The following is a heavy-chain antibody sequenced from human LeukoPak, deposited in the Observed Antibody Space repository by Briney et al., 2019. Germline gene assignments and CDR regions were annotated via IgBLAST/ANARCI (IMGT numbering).Heavy chain of an antibody. Sequence: GGSLRLSCAASGFTFSSYGMNWVRQAPGKGLEWVSYISSSSDTIYYADSVKGRFTISRDNSKNTLYLQMNSLRAEDTAVYYCAKEGLRWHFDYWGQGTLVTVSS. J-gene: IGHJ4*02. V-gene: IGHV3-48*01. D-gene: IGHD4-23*01. CDR1: GFTFSSYG. CDR3: AKEGLRWHFDY. CDR2: ISSSSDTI.